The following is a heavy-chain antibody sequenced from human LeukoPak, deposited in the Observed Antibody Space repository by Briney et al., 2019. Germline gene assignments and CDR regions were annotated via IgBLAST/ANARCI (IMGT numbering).Heavy chain of an antibody. CDR1: GYTFSDYY. J-gene: IGHJ6*02. V-gene: IGHV1-2*02. D-gene: IGHD6-19*01. Sequence: GASVKVSCKASGYTFSDYYIHWVRQGPGHGLEWMGWINPNSGGTDYAQRFQGRVTMTRETSNTTAYMELSRLRSDDTAVYYWSGVNYRSGFFRNFYYYGMDVWGQGTTVTVSS. CDR2: INPNSGGT. CDR3: SGVNYRSGFFRNFYYYGMDV.